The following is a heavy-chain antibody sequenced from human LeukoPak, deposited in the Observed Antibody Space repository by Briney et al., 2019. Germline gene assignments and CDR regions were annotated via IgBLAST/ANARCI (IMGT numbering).Heavy chain of an antibody. Sequence: PSETLSLTCTVSGGSISSYYWSWIRQPPGKGLEWIGYIYYSGSTNYNPSLKSRVTISVDTSKNQFSLKLSSVTAADTAVYYCAGSGFVVVTAIRLQNYYYMDVWGKGTTVTVSS. V-gene: IGHV4-59*08. CDR1: GGSISSYY. CDR3: AGSGFVVVTAIRLQNYYYMDV. J-gene: IGHJ6*03. D-gene: IGHD2-21*02. CDR2: IYYSGST.